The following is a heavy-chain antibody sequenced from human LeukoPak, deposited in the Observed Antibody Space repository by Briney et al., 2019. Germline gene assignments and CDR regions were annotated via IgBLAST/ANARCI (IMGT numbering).Heavy chain of an antibody. D-gene: IGHD3-3*01. J-gene: IGHJ5*02. V-gene: IGHV4-34*01. CDR3: VRGPTNYYDFWSGYSSNWFDP. Sequence: SETLSLTCAVYGGSFSGYYWSWIRQPPGKGLEWIGEINHSGSTNYNPSLKSRVTISVDTSKNQFSLKLSSVTAADTAVYYCVRGPTNYYDFWSGYSSNWFDPWGQGTLVTVSS. CDR1: GGSFSGYY. CDR2: INHSGST.